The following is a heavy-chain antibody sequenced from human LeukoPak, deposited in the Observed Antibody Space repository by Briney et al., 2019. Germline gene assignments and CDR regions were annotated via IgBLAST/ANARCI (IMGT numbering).Heavy chain of an antibody. V-gene: IGHV4-4*07. CDR3: ARDGYYYDSSGYYEKMYYFDY. CDR2: IYTRGST. D-gene: IGHD3-22*01. CDR1: GGSISSYY. Sequence: SETLSLTCTVSGGSISSYYWSWIRQPVEKGLEWIGRIYTRGSTNHNPSLKRRVTMSVDTSKNHFSLKLSSVTAADTAVYYCARDGYYYDSSGYYEKMYYFDYWGQGTLVTVSS. J-gene: IGHJ4*02.